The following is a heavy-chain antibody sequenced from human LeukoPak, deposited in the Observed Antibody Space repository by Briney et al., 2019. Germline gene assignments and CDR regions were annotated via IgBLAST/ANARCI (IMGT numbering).Heavy chain of an antibody. Sequence: GGALEISFKGSGYSFNSYLIGWVRPMPGKGLEWMGIIYPGDSDTRYSPSFQGQVTISADKSISTAYLQWSSLKASDTAMYYCARQVGAKGDFDYWGQGTLVTVSS. J-gene: IGHJ4*02. V-gene: IGHV5-51*01. D-gene: IGHD1-26*01. CDR2: IYPGDSDT. CDR3: ARQVGAKGDFDY. CDR1: GYSFNSYL.